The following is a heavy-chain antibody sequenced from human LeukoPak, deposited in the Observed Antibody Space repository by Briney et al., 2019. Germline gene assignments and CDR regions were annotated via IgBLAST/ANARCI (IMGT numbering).Heavy chain of an antibody. CDR1: GFTFSSYS. V-gene: IGHV3-21*01. J-gene: IGHJ4*02. D-gene: IGHD5-24*01. CDR2: ISSSSSYI. Sequence: TGGSLRLSCAASGFTFSSYSMNWVRQAPGKGLEWVSSISSSSSYIYYADSVKGRFTISRDNPKNSLYLQMNSLRAEDTAVYYCASDRATMLDYWGQGTLVTVSS. CDR3: ASDRATMLDY.